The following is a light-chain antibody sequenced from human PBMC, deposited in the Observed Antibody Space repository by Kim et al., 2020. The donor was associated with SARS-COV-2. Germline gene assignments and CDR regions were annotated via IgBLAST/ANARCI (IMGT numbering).Light chain of an antibody. CDR2: GNI. V-gene: IGLV1-40*01. Sequence: RVTISCHGSSSNIGAGYDVHWYQQLPGTAPKLLIYGNINRPSGVPDRFSGAKSGTSASLAITGLQAEDEADYYCQSYDSSLSVWVFGGGTQLTVL. CDR3: QSYDSSLSVWV. J-gene: IGLJ3*02. CDR1: SSNIGAGYD.